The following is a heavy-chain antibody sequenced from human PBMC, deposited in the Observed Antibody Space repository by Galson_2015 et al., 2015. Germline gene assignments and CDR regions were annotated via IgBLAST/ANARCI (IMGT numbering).Heavy chain of an antibody. CDR3: AREGTSDVFDI. CDR1: GFTFGSYE. Sequence: SLRLSCAASGFTFGSYEMNWVRQAPGKGLEWISYITRSGTTKHYADSVKGRSTISRDNAKSSMFLEMNSLRADDTGVYYCAREGTSDVFDIWGQGTMVTVSS. CDR2: ITRSGTTK. J-gene: IGHJ3*02. V-gene: IGHV3-48*03. D-gene: IGHD3-10*01.